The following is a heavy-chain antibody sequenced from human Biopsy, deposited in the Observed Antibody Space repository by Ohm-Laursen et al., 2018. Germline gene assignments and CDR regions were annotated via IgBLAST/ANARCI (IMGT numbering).Heavy chain of an antibody. CDR1: GGSFNGYF. D-gene: IGHD6-13*01. Sequence: TLSLTCAVYGGSFNGYFWSWIRQPPGKGLEWIGDITQSGSTNSSPSLKRRVTISVDTAKKPFSLSLRSVTAADTAVYYCARVPLPGIGAAYQGRFLYGMDVWGQGTTVSVSS. J-gene: IGHJ6*02. CDR3: ARVPLPGIGAAYQGRFLYGMDV. CDR2: ITQSGST. V-gene: IGHV4-34*01.